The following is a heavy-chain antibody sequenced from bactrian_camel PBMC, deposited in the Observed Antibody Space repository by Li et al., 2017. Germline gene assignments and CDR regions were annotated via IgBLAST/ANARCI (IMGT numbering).Heavy chain of an antibody. V-gene: IGHV3S10*01. J-gene: IGHJ4*01. D-gene: IGHD1*01. CDR2: LSTYGST. CDR1: GFTFSSHD. CDR3: SAHCPSGMECLAIYC. Sequence: VQLVESGGDLVQPGGSLRLSCAASGFTFSSHDMYWVRQAPGKGLEWVSWLSTYGSTMYADSVKGRFTISQDSDKNTLFLQMNSLKTEDTAVYYCSAHCPSGMECLAIYCWGQGTQVTVS.